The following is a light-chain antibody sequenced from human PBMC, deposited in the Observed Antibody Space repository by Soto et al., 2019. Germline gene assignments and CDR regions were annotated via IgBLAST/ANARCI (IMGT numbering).Light chain of an antibody. J-gene: IGKJ1*01. CDR3: EQYASPTT. CDR2: DVS. Sequence: EIVLTQSPGTLSLSPGERATLSCRSSQSVSSSYLAWYQHKPGQAPRLLIYDVSSRATGIPVRFSDSGSGTDFTLTISRLEPEDSAVYYCEQYASPTTLGQVKKVELK. CDR1: QSVSSSY. V-gene: IGKV3-20*01.